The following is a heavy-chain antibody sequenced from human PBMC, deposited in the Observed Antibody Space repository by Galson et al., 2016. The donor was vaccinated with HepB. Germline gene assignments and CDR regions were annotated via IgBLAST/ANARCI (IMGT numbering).Heavy chain of an antibody. CDR3: ARDRGYCSSTRCYGVYYGMDV. J-gene: IGHJ6*02. CDR2: ISSSSSYI. Sequence: SLRLSCAASGFSLSSYSMHWVRQAPGKGLEYVSSISSSSSYIYYPDSLKGRFTISRDNAENSLYLQMNSLRAEDTAVYYCARDRGYCSSTRCYGVYYGMDVWGQGTTVTVSS. V-gene: IGHV3-21*01. CDR1: GFSLSSYS. D-gene: IGHD2-2*01.